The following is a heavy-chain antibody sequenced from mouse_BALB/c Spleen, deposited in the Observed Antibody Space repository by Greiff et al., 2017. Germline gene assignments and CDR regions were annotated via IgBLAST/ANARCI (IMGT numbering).Heavy chain of an antibody. V-gene: IGHV8-11*01. CDR1: GFSLSTYGIG. J-gene: IGHJ4*01. Sequence: KQSGPGILQPSQTLSLTCSFSGFSLSTYGIGVGWIRQPSGKGLEWLAHIWWNDNKYYNTALKSRLTISKDTSNNQVFLKIASVDTADTATYYCARSPRYDGTAYAMDYWGQGTSVTVSS. CDR3: ARSPRYDGTAYAMDY. D-gene: IGHD2-14*01. CDR2: IWWNDNK.